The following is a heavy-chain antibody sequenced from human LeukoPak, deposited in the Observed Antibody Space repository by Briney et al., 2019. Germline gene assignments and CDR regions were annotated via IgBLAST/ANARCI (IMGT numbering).Heavy chain of an antibody. CDR3: AKDFKAARYAFDI. CDR1: GFTFSSYA. Sequence: GGSLRLSCAASGFTFSSYAMSWVRQAPGKGLEWVSAVSGSGGSTYYADSVKGRFTISRDNSKNTLYLQMNSLRAEDTAVYYCAKDFKAARYAFDIWGQGTMVTVSS. V-gene: IGHV3-23*01. CDR2: VSGSGGST. J-gene: IGHJ3*02.